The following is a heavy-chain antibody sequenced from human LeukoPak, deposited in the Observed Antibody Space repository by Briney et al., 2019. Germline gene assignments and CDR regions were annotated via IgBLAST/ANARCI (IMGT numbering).Heavy chain of an antibody. V-gene: IGHV4-59*08. CDR3: ARGLGGKVSWFDP. Sequence: SETLSLTCTVSGGSISSYYWSWIRQPPGKGLEWIGYIYYSGSTYYNPSLKSRVAISVDTSKNQFSLKLSSVTAADTAVYYCARGLGGKVSWFDPWGQGTLVTVSS. CDR2: IYYSGST. D-gene: IGHD4-23*01. CDR1: GGSISSYY. J-gene: IGHJ5*02.